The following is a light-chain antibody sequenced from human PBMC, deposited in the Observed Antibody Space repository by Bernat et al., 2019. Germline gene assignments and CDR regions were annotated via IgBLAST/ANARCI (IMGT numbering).Light chain of an antibody. CDR3: QQYANLPLT. V-gene: IGKV1-33*01. J-gene: IGKJ4*01. CDR2: DAS. Sequence: DIQMTQSPSSLSASVGDRVTITCQASQDISNYLNWYQQKPGKAHKLLIYDASNLETGVPSRFSGSGSGTDFTFTISSLQPEDIATYYCQQYANLPLTFGGGTQVEIQ. CDR1: QDISNY.